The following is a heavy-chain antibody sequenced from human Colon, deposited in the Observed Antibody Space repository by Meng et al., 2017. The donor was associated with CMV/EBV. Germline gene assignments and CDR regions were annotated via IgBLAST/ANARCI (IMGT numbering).Heavy chain of an antibody. CDR2: IHYDGSKK. CDR3: ARVSDDHTQTSLHS. D-gene: IGHD1-14*01. V-gene: IGHV3-30*02. Sequence: SCAVSGFPFNEYGMHWVRQAPGKGLEWVALIHYDGSKKYYADSVKGRFTISRDNAKNTLFLQINSLRVEDTAVYYCARVSDDHTQTSLHSWGQGTLVTVSS. CDR1: GFPFNEYG. J-gene: IGHJ4*02.